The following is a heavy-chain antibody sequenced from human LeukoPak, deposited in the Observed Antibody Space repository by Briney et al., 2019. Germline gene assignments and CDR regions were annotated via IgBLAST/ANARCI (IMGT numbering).Heavy chain of an antibody. CDR3: ARDTVRGKVYYGMDV. D-gene: IGHD3-10*01. CDR2: IYYSGST. V-gene: IGHV4-31*03. CDR1: GGSISSGGYY. Sequence: SETLSLTCTVSGGSISSGGYYWSWIRQHPGKGLEWIGYIYYSGSTYYNPSLKSRVTISVDTSKNQFSLKLSSVTAADTAVYYRARDTVRGKVYYGMDVWGKGTTVTVSS. J-gene: IGHJ6*04.